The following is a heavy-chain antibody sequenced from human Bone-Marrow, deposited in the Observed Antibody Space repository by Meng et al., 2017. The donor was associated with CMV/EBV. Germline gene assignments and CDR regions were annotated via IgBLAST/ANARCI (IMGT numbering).Heavy chain of an antibody. Sequence: GESLKISCAASGFTFSNIAMAWVRQAPGKGLEWVSGISNTGGNTYYADSVKGRFTISRDNSKNTLYLQMNSLRVEDTAVYYCAKFRGGIYYVYYFDYWGQGTLVTVSS. CDR1: GFTFSNIA. D-gene: IGHD1-26*01. CDR3: AKFRGGIYYVYYFDY. CDR2: ISNTGGNT. J-gene: IGHJ4*02. V-gene: IGHV3-23*01.